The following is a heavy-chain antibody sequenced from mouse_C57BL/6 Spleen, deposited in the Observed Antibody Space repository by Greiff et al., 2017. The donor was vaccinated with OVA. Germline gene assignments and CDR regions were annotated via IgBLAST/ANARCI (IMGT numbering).Heavy chain of an antibody. D-gene: IGHD2-1*01. CDR2: ISYDGSN. V-gene: IGHV3-6*01. CDR3: ARDGNPFDY. CDR1: GYSITSGYY. Sequence: EVKLMESGPGLVKPSKSLSLTCSVTGYSITSGYYWNWIRQFPGNKLEWMGYISYDGSNNYNPSLKNRISITRDTSKNQFFLKLNSVTTEDTATYYCARDGNPFDYWGQGTTLTVSS. J-gene: IGHJ2*01.